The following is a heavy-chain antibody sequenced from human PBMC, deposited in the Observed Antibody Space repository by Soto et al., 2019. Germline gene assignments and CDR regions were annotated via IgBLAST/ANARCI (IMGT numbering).Heavy chain of an antibody. CDR1: GYSFSNFW. CDR3: ASSVLVGSTMNYFDL. D-gene: IGHD2-8*01. V-gene: IGHV5-51*01. CDR2: IYPDDSDT. J-gene: IGHJ4*02. Sequence: GESLKISCQASGYSFSNFWIAWVRQMPGEGLEWLGIIYPDDSDTRYSPSFLGQVTISADKSIKTTYLQWSSLKASDTAIYFCASSVLVGSTMNYFDLWGQGTLVTVSS.